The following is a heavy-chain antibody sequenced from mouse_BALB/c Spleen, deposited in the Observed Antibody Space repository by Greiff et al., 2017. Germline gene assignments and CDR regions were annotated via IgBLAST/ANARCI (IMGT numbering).Heavy chain of an antibody. Sequence: EVKLVESGGGLVQPGGSLKLSCAASGFTFSSYTMSWVRQTPEKRLEWVAYISNGGGSTYYPDTVKGRFTISRDNAKNTLYLQMSSLKSEDTAMYYCASQSLMTMDYWGQGTSVTVSS. D-gene: IGHD2-3*01. J-gene: IGHJ4*01. V-gene: IGHV5-12-2*01. CDR2: ISNGGGST. CDR3: ASQSLMTMDY. CDR1: GFTFSSYT.